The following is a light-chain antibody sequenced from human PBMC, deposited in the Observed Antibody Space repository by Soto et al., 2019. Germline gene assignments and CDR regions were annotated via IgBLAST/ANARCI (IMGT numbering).Light chain of an antibody. Sequence: EIVMTQSPATLSVSPEERATLSCRACQSASSNLAWYQQQPGQAPRLLIYGASTRATGIPARFIGSGSGTEFTLTISSLQSEDFAVYYCQHYNNWPPWTFGQGTKVDIK. CDR2: GAS. CDR1: QSASSN. CDR3: QHYNNWPPWT. J-gene: IGKJ1*01. V-gene: IGKV3-15*01.